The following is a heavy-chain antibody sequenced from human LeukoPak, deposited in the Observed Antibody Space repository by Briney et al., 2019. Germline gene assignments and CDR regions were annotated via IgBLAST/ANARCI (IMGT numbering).Heavy chain of an antibody. V-gene: IGHV5-51*01. Sequence: GESLKISCKGSGYSFSTHWIGWVRQMPGKGLEWLGIIYAGDFDTRYSPSFQGQVTISVDRSINTAYLQWSSLKASDTAMYYCARTFNLVVRGVRFDYWGQGTLVTVSS. CDR3: ARTFNLVVRGVRFDY. CDR1: GYSFSTHW. CDR2: IYAGDFDT. J-gene: IGHJ4*02. D-gene: IGHD3-10*01.